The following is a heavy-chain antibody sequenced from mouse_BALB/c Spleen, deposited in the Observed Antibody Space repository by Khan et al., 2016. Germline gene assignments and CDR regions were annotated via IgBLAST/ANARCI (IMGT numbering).Heavy chain of an antibody. V-gene: IGHV4-1*02. D-gene: IGHD1-1*01. Sequence: EVQLQESGGGLVQPGGSLKLSCAASGFDFSRYWMSWVRQAPGKGLEWIGEINPDSSTINYTPSLKDRFIISRDNAKNTLYLQMSKVRSEDTALYYCARHDYGSSGYFDVWGAGTTVTVSS. CDR3: ARHDYGSSGYFDV. CDR1: GFDFSRYW. J-gene: IGHJ1*01. CDR2: INPDSSTI.